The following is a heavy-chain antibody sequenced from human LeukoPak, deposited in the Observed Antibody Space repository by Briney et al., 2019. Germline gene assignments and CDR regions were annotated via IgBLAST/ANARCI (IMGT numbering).Heavy chain of an antibody. Sequence: SEPLPLTSTFSGASSSSGDYYWTWIPQPPGKALDGIGYIYSSGSTYSTPCLKSRVTISVDTSKHQFSLKLSSVTAADTAVYYCARGHGGAVVVPAAILFVHWGQGTLVTVSS. CDR3: ARGHGGAVVVPAAILFVH. CDR2: IYSSGST. V-gene: IGHV4-30-4*08. D-gene: IGHD2-2*01. J-gene: IGHJ4*02. CDR1: GASSSSGDYY.